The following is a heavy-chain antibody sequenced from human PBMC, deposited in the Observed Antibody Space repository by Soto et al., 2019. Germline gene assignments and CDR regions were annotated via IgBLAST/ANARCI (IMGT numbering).Heavy chain of an antibody. V-gene: IGHV4-34*01. J-gene: IGHJ6*02. Sequence: SETLSLTCAVYGGSFSGYYWSWIRQPPGKGLEWIGEINHSGSTNYNPSLKSRVTISVDTSKNQFSLKLSSVTAADTAVYYCARVIYTVLRHYYYGMDVWGQGTTVTVSS. CDR3: ARVIYTVLRHYYYGMDV. CDR2: INHSGST. CDR1: GGSFSGYY. D-gene: IGHD4-4*01.